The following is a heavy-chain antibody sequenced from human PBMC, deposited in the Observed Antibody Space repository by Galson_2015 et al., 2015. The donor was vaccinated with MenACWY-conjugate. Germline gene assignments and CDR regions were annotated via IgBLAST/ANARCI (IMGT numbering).Heavy chain of an antibody. V-gene: IGHV3-48*03. J-gene: IGHJ3*01. CDR2: ISSSGSNI. Sequence: SLRLCCAASGFTFTDYEMSWARQAPGKGLEWPSYISSSGSNIKYADTVKVRFTISRAKAKNSLFLQMNSVTAEDMAFYYCAREDRRDGLDLWGPGTMVTVSS. CDR1: GFTFTDYE. CDR3: AREDRRDGLDL. D-gene: IGHD5-24*01.